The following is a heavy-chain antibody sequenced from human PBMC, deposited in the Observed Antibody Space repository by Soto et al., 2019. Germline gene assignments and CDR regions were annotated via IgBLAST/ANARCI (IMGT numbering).Heavy chain of an antibody. CDR3: ATSFRYFDN. CDR1: GFTPTTTP. D-gene: IGHD3-9*01. J-gene: IGHJ4*02. V-gene: IGHV3-23*01. CDR2: ISGTASRT. Sequence: EVQLLESGGGLVLPGGSLRLSCAGSGFTPTTTPLSWVRQPPGKGLEWVTTISGTASRTYYVDSVKGRFFISRDNSKNTGTLQMNNLTLDDTAVYYCATSFRYFDNWGQRTRVTVSS.